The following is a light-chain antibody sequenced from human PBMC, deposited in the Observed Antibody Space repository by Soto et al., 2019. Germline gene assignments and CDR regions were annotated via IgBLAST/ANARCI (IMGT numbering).Light chain of an antibody. V-gene: IGLV2-14*01. CDR1: SCDVATYNY. J-gene: IGLJ1*01. Sequence: QSALTQPASVSGSPGQSITISGTGSSCDVATYNYVSWYQQHPGKAPKLMIYEVTNRPSGVSNRFSGSKSGNTASLTISGLQGEDEDDYYCSSFTISSTYVFGTGTKV. CDR3: SSFTISSTYV. CDR2: EVT.